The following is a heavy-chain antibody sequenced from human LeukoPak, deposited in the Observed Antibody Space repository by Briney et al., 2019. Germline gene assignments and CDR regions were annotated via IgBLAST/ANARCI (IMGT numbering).Heavy chain of an antibody. D-gene: IGHD3-10*01. CDR3: ASGSGSYRTPYYYMDV. J-gene: IGHJ6*03. V-gene: IGHV3-23*01. CDR1: GFTFSSYA. CDR2: ISGSGGST. Sequence: GGSLRLSCAASGFTFSSYAMSWVRQAPGKGLEWVSAISGSGGSTYYADSVKGRFTISRDNSKNTLYLQMNSLRAEDTAVYYCASGSGSYRTPYYYMDVWGTGTTVTVSS.